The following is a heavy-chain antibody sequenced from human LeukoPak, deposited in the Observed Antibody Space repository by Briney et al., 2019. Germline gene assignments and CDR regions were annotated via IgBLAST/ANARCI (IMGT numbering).Heavy chain of an antibody. J-gene: IGHJ5*02. V-gene: IGHV4-39*01. Sequence: SETLSLTCAVSGGSISSSSYYWGWIRQPPGKGLEWIGSIYYSGSTYYNPSLKSRVTISVDTSKNQFSLKLSPGAAADTAVYYSARHVLFISGNWFDPWGQGTLVTVSS. CDR1: GGSISSSSYY. CDR3: ARHVLFISGNWFDP. D-gene: IGHD2-8*02. CDR2: IYYSGST.